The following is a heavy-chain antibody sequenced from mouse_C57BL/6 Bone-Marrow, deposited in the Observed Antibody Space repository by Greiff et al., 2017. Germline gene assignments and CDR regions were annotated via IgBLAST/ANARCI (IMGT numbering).Heavy chain of an antibody. CDR2: INPYNGGT. J-gene: IGHJ4*01. D-gene: IGHD1-1*01. Sequence: EVKLHQSGPVLVKPGASVKMSCKASGYTFTDYYMNWVKQSHGKSLEWIGVINPYNGGTSYNQKFKGKATLTVDKSSSTAYMELNSLTSEDSAVYYCASYYYGSSYDAMDYWGQGTSVTVSS. V-gene: IGHV1-19*01. CDR3: ASYYYGSSYDAMDY. CDR1: GYTFTDYY.